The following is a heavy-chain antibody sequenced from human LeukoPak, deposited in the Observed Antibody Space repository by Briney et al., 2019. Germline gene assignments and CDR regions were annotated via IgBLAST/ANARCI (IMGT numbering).Heavy chain of an antibody. CDR3: ARDVTYHGGDWFDP. V-gene: IGHV3-7*01. D-gene: IGHD4-23*01. J-gene: IGHJ5*02. CDR2: INQDGSEK. Sequence: RGSLRLSCAASGFTFSSYWMSWGRQAPGKGLEWVANINQDGSEKYYVDSVKGRFTISRDNAKNSLSLQMNSLRAEDTAVYYCARDVTYHGGDWFDPWGQGTLVTVSS. CDR1: GFTFSSYW.